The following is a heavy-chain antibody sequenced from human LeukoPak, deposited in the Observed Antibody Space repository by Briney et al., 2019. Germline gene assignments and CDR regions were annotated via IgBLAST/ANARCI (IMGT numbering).Heavy chain of an antibody. CDR2: INPYSGDT. CDR1: GYTFNVYY. J-gene: IGHJ6*02. V-gene: IGHV1-2*02. Sequence: ASVKVSCKASGYTFNVYYMHWVRQAPGQGLEWMGWINPYSGDTNSAQKFQARVTMTTGTSINTTYMEVSRLRSDDTAVYYCARAVRSFCTSGVCSVRGYYGMDVWGQGTTVIVSS. D-gene: IGHD2-8*01. CDR3: ARAVRSFCTSGVCSVRGYYGMDV.